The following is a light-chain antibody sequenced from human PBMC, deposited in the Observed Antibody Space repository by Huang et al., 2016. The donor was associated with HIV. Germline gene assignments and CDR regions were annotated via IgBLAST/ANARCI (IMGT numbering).Light chain of an antibody. CDR2: AAS. J-gene: IGKJ2*01. CDR3: LQDYNYPYT. Sequence: AIQMTQSPSSLSASVGDRVTITCRASQGIRDDLGWYQQKPGKAPKLLVYAASSLQSGVPSRFSGSGSGTDFTLTISSLQPEDFATYYCLQDYNYPYTFGQGTKLEIK. V-gene: IGKV1-6*01. CDR1: QGIRDD.